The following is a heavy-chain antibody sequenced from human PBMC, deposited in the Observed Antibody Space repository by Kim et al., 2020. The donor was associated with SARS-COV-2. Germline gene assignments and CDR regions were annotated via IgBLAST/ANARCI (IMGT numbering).Heavy chain of an antibody. J-gene: IGHJ5*02. Sequence: HSGPTNYTPSLKSRVTISVDTSNNQFSLKLNSVTAADTAVYYCARAGFDPWGQGTLVTVSS. CDR3: ARAGFDP. V-gene: IGHV4-34*01. CDR2: HSGPT.